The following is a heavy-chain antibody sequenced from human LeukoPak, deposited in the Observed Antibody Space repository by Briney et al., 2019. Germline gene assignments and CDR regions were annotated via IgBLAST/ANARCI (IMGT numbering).Heavy chain of an antibody. V-gene: IGHV3-23*01. CDR2: ITSGGNT. CDR3: AEGRDETTGQFDY. CDR1: GFSFSNYA. D-gene: IGHD4-17*01. J-gene: IGHJ4*02. Sequence: GGSLRLSCAASGFSFSNYALSWVRQAPGKGLEWVSSITSGGNTYYADSVKGRFTISRDNSKNTLYLQMNSLRAEDTAVYYCAEGRDETTGQFDYWGQGTLVPVSS.